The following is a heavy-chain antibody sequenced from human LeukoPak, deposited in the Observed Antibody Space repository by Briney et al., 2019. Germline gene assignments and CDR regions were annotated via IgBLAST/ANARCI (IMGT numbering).Heavy chain of an antibody. J-gene: IGHJ4*02. CDR1: GYTFTSYD. D-gene: IGHD2-21*01. CDR2: MNPNSGNT. V-gene: IGHV1-8*01. CDR3: ARAYCGGDCYDY. Sequence: ASVKVSCKASGYTFTSYDINWVRQATGQGLEWMGWMNPNSGNTGYAQKFQGRVTMTRNTSISTAYMELSSLRSEDTAVYYCARAYCGGDCYDYWGQGTLVTVSS.